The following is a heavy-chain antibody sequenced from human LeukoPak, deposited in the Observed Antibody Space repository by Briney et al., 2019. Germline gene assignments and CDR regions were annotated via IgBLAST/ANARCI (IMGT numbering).Heavy chain of an antibody. Sequence: ASVKVSCKASGYTFANYAMHWVRQAPGQRLEWMGWINAGNGNTKYSQKFQGRVTITRDTSASTAYMELSSLRSEDTAVYYCAREAVGSSSWYDYWGQGTLVTVSS. CDR2: INAGNGNT. CDR1: GYTFANYA. J-gene: IGHJ4*02. D-gene: IGHD6-13*01. CDR3: AREAVGSSSWYDY. V-gene: IGHV1-3*01.